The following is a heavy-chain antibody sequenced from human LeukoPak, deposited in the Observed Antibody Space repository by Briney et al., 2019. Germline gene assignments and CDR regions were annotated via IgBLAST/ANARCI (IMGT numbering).Heavy chain of an antibody. CDR2: INPNSGAT. V-gene: IGHV1-2*06. J-gene: IGHJ4*02. Sequence: ASVKVSCKASGYALGGYYLHWVRQAPGQGLEWLGQINPNSGATNYAEKFQDRVTVTWDTSISTTYLHLSRLTSDDTALYYCTRGGNDYWGQGTLVTVSS. CDR3: TRGGNDY. CDR1: GYALGGYY.